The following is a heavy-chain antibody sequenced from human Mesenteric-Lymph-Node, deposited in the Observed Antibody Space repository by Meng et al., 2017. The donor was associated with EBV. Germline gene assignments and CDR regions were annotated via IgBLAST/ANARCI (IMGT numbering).Heavy chain of an antibody. CDR1: GGSLSGHY. D-gene: IGHD6-19*01. CDR3: ARVPPRYSSRAGRAEFDP. V-gene: IGHV4-34*01. J-gene: IGHJ5*02. CDR2: TDHNGVT. Sequence: QVQLQQWGAGLVKPSXXLSLTXXVYGGSLSGHYWNWIRQPPGKGLEWIGETDHNGVTNYNPSLKSRVTISVDTSKTQFFLKLTSMTAADTAVYYCARVPPRYSSRAGRAEFDPWGQGTLVTVSS.